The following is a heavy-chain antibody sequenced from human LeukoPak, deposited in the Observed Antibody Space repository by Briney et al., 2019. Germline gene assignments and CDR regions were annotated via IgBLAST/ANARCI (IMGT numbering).Heavy chain of an antibody. Sequence: GGSLRLSCAVSGFTYGSYRMNWVRPAPGKGLAWVSYISSSSRTIYYTASVKCRVTISRDNSKNTRYLQMNSLRDWDAAVYYCARDFSGSYYHSDYWGQGTLVTVSS. CDR3: ARDFSGSYYHSDY. V-gene: IGHV3-48*02. CDR1: GFTYGSYR. J-gene: IGHJ4*02. D-gene: IGHD1-26*01. CDR2: ISSSSRTI.